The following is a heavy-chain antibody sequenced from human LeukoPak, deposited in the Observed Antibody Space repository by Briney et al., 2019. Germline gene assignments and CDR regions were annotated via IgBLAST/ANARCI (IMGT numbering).Heavy chain of an antibody. V-gene: IGHV3-21*01. CDR2: ITSSSNI. Sequence: GGSLRLSCAASGFSFSTYTMKWVRQAPGKGLEWVSSITSSSNIYYADSVKGRFTISRDNAKNSLYLQMNSLRTEDTAVYYCAGRYYGSENFYSNDYWGQGTLVTVSS. CDR1: GFSFSTYT. J-gene: IGHJ4*02. D-gene: IGHD3-10*01. CDR3: AGRYYGSENFYSNDY.